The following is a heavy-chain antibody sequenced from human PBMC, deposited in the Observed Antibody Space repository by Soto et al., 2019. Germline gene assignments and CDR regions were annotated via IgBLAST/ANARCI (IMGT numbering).Heavy chain of an antibody. Sequence: GGSLRLSCTVSGFAFNNYGINWVRQAPGKGLEWVSSISKSDYTYYSDSVTGRFTISRDNAKNSVSLQMNTLRVEDTAVYYCAREDSIIIPAVSDFWGQGTLVTVS. CDR2: ISKSDYT. J-gene: IGHJ4*02. D-gene: IGHD2-2*01. CDR3: AREDSIIIPAVSDF. CDR1: GFAFNNYG. V-gene: IGHV3-21*01.